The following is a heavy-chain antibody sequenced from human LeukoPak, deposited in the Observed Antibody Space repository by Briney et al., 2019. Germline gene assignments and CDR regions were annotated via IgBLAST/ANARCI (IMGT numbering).Heavy chain of an antibody. J-gene: IGHJ4*02. V-gene: IGHV4-59*01. Sequence: SETLPLTCTVSGGSISSYYWSWIRQPPGKGLEWIGYIYYSGSTNYNPSLKSRVTISVDTSKNQFSLKLSSVTAADTAVYYCARVVRGVIDYWGQGTLVTVSS. D-gene: IGHD3-10*01. CDR2: IYYSGST. CDR1: GGSISSYY. CDR3: ARVVRGVIDY.